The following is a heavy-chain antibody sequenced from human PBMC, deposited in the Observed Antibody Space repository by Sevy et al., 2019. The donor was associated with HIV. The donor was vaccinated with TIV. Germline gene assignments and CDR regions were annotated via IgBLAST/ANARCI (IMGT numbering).Heavy chain of an antibody. Sequence: LRLSCAASGFTFSSYGMHWVRQAPGKGLEWVAVIWYDGSNKYYADSVKGRFTISRDNSKNTLYLQMNSLRAEDTAVYYCASDSHKGDYDFWSGYSLDAFDIWGQGTMVTVSS. CDR2: IWYDGSNK. CDR3: ASDSHKGDYDFWSGYSLDAFDI. CDR1: GFTFSSYG. D-gene: IGHD3-3*01. V-gene: IGHV3-33*08. J-gene: IGHJ3*02.